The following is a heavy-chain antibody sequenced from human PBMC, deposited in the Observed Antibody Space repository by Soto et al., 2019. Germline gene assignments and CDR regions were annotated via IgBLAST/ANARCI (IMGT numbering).Heavy chain of an antibody. J-gene: IGHJ5*02. CDR2: IYYSGST. Sequence: SETLSLTCSVSGGSISSYYWSWIRQPPGKGLEWIGHIYYSGSTSYNSSLKSRVTISVDTSKSQLSLKLSSVTAADTAVYYCARVRDCSGGTCYSWWFDPWGQGTLVTVSS. CDR3: ARVRDCSGGTCYSWWFDP. D-gene: IGHD2-15*01. CDR1: GGSISSYY. V-gene: IGHV4-59*01.